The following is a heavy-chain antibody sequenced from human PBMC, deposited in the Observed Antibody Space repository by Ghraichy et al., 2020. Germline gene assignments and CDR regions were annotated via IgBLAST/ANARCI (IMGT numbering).Heavy chain of an antibody. CDR1: GFTFSSYS. D-gene: IGHD3-3*01. CDR3: ARTTYYDFWSGYPEYYFDY. J-gene: IGHJ4*02. Sequence: GESLNISCAASGFTFSSYSMNWVRQAPGKGLEWVSYISSSSSTIYYADSVKGRFTISRDNAKNSLYLQMNSLRDEDTAVYYCARTTYYDFWSGYPEYYFDYWGQGTLVTVSS. CDR2: ISSSSSTI. V-gene: IGHV3-48*02.